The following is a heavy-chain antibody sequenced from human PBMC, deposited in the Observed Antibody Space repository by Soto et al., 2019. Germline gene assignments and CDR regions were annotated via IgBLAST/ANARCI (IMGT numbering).Heavy chain of an antibody. J-gene: IGHJ6*02. Sequence: QVQLQESGPGLVKPSQTLYLSCSVCGGSISSGDYYWSWIRQPPGKGLEWIGYIHYSGSTYHNPSLKSRVTISVDTSKNQFSLKLTSVTAADTAVYYCGRAHRDLQQLVLYYYSMDVWGQGTTVTVSS. CDR3: GRAHRDLQQLVLYYYSMDV. CDR2: IHYSGST. D-gene: IGHD6-13*01. CDR1: GGSISSGDYY. V-gene: IGHV4-30-4*01.